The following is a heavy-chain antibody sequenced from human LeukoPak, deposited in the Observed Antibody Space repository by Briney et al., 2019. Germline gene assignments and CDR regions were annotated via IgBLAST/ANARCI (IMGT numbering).Heavy chain of an antibody. CDR2: IYYSGST. V-gene: IGHV4-31*03. CDR1: GGSISSGGYY. D-gene: IGHD1-1*01. Sequence: SEALSLTCTVSGGSISSGGYYWSWIRQHPGKGLEWIGYIYYSGSTYYNPSLKSRVTISVDTSKNQFSLKLSSVTAADTAVYYCARSLGTLAKPQDYFDYWGQGTLVTVSS. CDR3: ARSLGTLAKPQDYFDY. J-gene: IGHJ4*02.